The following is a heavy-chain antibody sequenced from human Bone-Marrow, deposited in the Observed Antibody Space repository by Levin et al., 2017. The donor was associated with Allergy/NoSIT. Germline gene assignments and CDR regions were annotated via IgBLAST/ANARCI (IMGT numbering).Heavy chain of an antibody. Sequence: GESLKISCKVYGYTLTEVSMHWVRQAPGKGLEWMGAFDPEDGETTYAQNFQGRVIMTEDTSTDTAYMELRSLKYDDTAVYYCATDFPGAAGRIMDYYSMDVWGQGTTVTVSS. V-gene: IGHV1-24*01. CDR3: ATDFPGAAGRIMDYYSMDV. J-gene: IGHJ6*02. CDR2: FDPEDGET. D-gene: IGHD6-25*01. CDR1: GYTLTEVS.